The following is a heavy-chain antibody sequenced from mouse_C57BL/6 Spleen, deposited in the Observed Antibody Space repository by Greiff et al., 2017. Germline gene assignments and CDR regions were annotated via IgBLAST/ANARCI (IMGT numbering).Heavy chain of an antibody. CDR2: IHPNSGST. J-gene: IGHJ3*01. Sequence: QVQLQQPGAELVKPGASVQLSCKASGYTFTSYWMHWVKQRPGQGLEWIGMIHPNSGSTNYNEKFKSKATLTVDKSSSTAYMQLSSLTSEDSAVYYCASLYYDYPWFAYWGQGTLVTVSA. D-gene: IGHD2-4*01. CDR3: ASLYYDYPWFAY. CDR1: GYTFTSYW. V-gene: IGHV1-64*01.